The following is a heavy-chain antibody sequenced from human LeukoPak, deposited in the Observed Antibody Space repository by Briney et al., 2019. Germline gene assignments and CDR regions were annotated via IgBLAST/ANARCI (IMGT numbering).Heavy chain of an antibody. CDR1: GFTFSSYA. V-gene: IGHV3-30-3*01. D-gene: IGHD2-15*01. J-gene: IGHJ3*02. CDR3: AKAPADPSYAFDI. Sequence: GGSLRLSCAASGFTFSSYAMHWVRQAPGKGLEWVAVISYDGSNKYYADSVKGRFTISRDNSRNTLYLQMNSLRAEDTAVYYCAKAPADPSYAFDIWGQGTMVTVSS. CDR2: ISYDGSNK.